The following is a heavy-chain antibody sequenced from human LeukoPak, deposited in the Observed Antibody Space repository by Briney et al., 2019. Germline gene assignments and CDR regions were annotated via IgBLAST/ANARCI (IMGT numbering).Heavy chain of an antibody. V-gene: IGHV1-2*02. J-gene: IGHJ3*02. Sequence: ASVKVSCKASGYTFTSYDINWVRQAPGQGLEWMGWINPNSGGTNYAQKFQGRVTMTRDTSISTAYMELSRLRSDDTAVYYCARAVYPRDAFDIWGQGTMVTVSS. D-gene: IGHD2/OR15-2a*01. CDR1: GYTFTSYD. CDR2: INPNSGGT. CDR3: ARAVYPRDAFDI.